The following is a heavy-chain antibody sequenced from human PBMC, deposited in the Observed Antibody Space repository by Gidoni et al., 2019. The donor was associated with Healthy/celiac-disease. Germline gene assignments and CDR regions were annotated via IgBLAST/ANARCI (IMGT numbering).Heavy chain of an antibody. CDR3: ARDGGLDVGAMGY. D-gene: IGHD1-26*01. CDR2: ISYDGSNK. Sequence: QVQLVESGGGVVQPGRSLRLSGAASGFTFSSYAMHWVRQAQGKGLEWVAVISYDGSNKYYADSVKGRFTISRDNSKNTLYLQMNSLRAEDTAVYYCARDGGLDVGAMGYWGQGTLVTVSS. V-gene: IGHV3-30-3*01. CDR1: GFTFSSYA. J-gene: IGHJ4*02.